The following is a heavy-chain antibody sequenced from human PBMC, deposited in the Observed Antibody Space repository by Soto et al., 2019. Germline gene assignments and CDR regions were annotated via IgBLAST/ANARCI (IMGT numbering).Heavy chain of an antibody. CDR1: GGTFSSYA. J-gene: IGHJ6*02. Sequence: QVQLVQSGAEVKKPGSSVKVSCKASGGTFSSYAISWVRQAPGQGLEWMGGIIPIFGTANYAQKFQGRVTITADDSTSTAYMELSSLRAEDTAVYYCARLYDSSGYRHYYYYGMDVWGQGTTVTVSS. CDR2: IIPIFGTA. D-gene: IGHD3-22*01. V-gene: IGHV1-69*01. CDR3: ARLYDSSGYRHYYYYGMDV.